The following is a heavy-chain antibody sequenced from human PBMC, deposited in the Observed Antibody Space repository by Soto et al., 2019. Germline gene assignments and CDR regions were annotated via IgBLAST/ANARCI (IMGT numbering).Heavy chain of an antibody. Sequence: LSLTFAVSGYSISSVYYWGWIRQPPGKGLEWIGSIYHSGSTYYNPSLKSRVTISVDTSKNHFSLKLSSVTAADTAVYYCERAGDYDFWSRYEIWFDPWGQGTVVTVSS. J-gene: IGHJ5*02. CDR3: ERAGDYDFWSRYEIWFDP. V-gene: IGHV4-38-2*01. CDR1: GYSISSVYY. CDR2: IYHSGST. D-gene: IGHD3-3*01.